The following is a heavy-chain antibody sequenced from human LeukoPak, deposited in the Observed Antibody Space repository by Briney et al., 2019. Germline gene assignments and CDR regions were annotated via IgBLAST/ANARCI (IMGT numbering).Heavy chain of an antibody. D-gene: IGHD3-9*01. CDR3: ARPFYDILTGYYAEYFQH. J-gene: IGHJ1*01. CDR1: GGTFSSYA. V-gene: IGHV1-69*04. Sequence: ASVKVSCKASGGTFSSYAISWVRQAPGQGLEWMGRIIPILGIANCAQKFQGRVTITADKSTSTAYMELSSLRSEDTAVYYCARPFYDILTGYYAEYFQHWGQGTLVTVSS. CDR2: IIPILGIA.